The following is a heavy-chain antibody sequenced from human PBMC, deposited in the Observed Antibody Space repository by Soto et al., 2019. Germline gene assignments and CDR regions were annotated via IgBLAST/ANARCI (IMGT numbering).Heavy chain of an antibody. CDR2: ISASGGTA. CDR1: GFMFSSYA. Sequence: EVQLLESGRGLIQPGGSLRLSCAASGFMFSSYAMSWVRQAPGKGLEWVSSISASGGTANLADSVEGRCTISRDNSKSTLYLQMNSLRAEDTAVYYCAKLTYPSDSTGYYYERVSGWIDSWGQGTLVTVSS. J-gene: IGHJ5*01. V-gene: IGHV3-23*01. CDR3: AKLTYPSDSTGYYYERVSGWIDS. D-gene: IGHD3-22*01.